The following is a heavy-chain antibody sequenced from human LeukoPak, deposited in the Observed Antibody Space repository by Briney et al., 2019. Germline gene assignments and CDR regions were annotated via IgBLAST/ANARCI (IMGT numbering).Heavy chain of an antibody. V-gene: IGHV3-7*04. D-gene: IGHD2-2*01. CDR3: ARGDTSFWDVTYDY. CDR1: GFIFSSYW. CDR2: IKQDGSEK. J-gene: IGHJ4*02. Sequence: GGSLRLSCAASGFIFSSYWMSWVRQAPGKGLEWVANIKQDGSEKYYVDSVKGRFTVSRDNAKNSLYLQMNSLRAEDTAVYYCARGDTSFWDVTYDYWGLGTLVTVSS.